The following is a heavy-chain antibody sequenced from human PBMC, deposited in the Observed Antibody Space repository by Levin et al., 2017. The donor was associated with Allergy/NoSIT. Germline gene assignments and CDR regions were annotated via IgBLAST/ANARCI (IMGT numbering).Heavy chain of an antibody. CDR3: ARLSERSSGWSLGV. J-gene: IGHJ4*02. CDR2: IYYSGST. Sequence: SETLSLTCTVSGGSISSYYWNWIRQPPGKGLEWIGYIYYSGSTNYNPSLKSRVTISVDTSKNQFSLNLSSVTAADTAVYFCARLSERSSGWSLGVWGQGTLVTVSS. CDR1: GGSISSYY. V-gene: IGHV4-59*08. D-gene: IGHD6-19*01.